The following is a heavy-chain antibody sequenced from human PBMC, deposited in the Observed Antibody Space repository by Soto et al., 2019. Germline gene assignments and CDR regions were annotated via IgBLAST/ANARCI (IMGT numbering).Heavy chain of an antibody. V-gene: IGHV1-69*01. CDR1: GGTFSSYA. Sequence: ASVKVYCKASGGTFSSYAISWVRQAPGQVLEWMGGIIPIFGTANYAQKFQGRVTITADESTSTAYMELSSLRSEDTAVYYCARGSYYYDSSGYPPGAFDIWGQGTMVTVSS. D-gene: IGHD3-22*01. CDR2: IIPIFGTA. CDR3: ARGSYYYDSSGYPPGAFDI. J-gene: IGHJ3*02.